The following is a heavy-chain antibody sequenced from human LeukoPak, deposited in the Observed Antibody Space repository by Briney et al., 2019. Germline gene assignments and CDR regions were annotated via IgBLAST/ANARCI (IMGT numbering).Heavy chain of an antibody. CDR3: ARVRSLLRGRVGVYYYYYMDV. CDR1: GYTFTGYY. J-gene: IGHJ6*03. CDR2: INPNSGGT. D-gene: IGHD1-26*01. Sequence: GASVKVSCKASGYTFTGYYMHWVRQAPGQGLEWMGWINPNSGGTNYAQKFQGRVTMTRDTSISTAYMELGSLRSEDTAVYYCARVRSLLRGRVGVYYYYYMDVWGKGTTVTISS. V-gene: IGHV1-2*02.